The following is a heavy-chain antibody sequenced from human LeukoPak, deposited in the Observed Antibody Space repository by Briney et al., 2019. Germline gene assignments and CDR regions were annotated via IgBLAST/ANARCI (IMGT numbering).Heavy chain of an antibody. D-gene: IGHD2-21*02. V-gene: IGHV4-39*01. CDR3: ARQGVATAIDY. CDR2: LYDSGST. Sequence: PSETLSLTCTVSGGSISSRSYYWDWIRQPPGKGLEWIGNLYDSGSTHYNPSLRSRVTISADTSKNQFSLKLSSVTAADTAVYYCARQGVATAIDYWGQGTLVTVSS. CDR1: GGSISSRSYY. J-gene: IGHJ4*02.